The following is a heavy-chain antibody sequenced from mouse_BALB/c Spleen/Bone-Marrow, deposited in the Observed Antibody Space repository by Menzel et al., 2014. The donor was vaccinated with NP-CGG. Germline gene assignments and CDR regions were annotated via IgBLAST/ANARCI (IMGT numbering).Heavy chain of an antibody. V-gene: IGHV1-9*01. Sequence: VKLMESGAELMKPGASVKISCKATGYTFSSYWIEWVKQRPGHGLEWIGEILPGSGSTNYNEKFKGKATFTADTSSNTAYMQLSILTAEDSAFYYCAREDGVWYFDDWGAGTTVTVSS. CDR1: GYTFSSYW. J-gene: IGHJ1*01. CDR3: AREDGVWYFDD. CDR2: ILPGSGST. D-gene: IGHD1-1*01.